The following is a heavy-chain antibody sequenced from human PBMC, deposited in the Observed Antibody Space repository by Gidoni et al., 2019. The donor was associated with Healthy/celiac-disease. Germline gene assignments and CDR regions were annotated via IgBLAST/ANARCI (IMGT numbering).Heavy chain of an antibody. CDR2: IYYSGST. CDR3: ARLVWVAGAYPYYYGMDV. D-gene: IGHD6-19*01. Sequence: QLQLQESGPGLVKPSETLSLTCTVSGGSISSSSYYWGWIRQPPGKGLEWIGSIYYSGSTYYNPSLKSRVTISVDTSKNQFSLKLSSVTAADTAVNYCARLVWVAGAYPYYYGMDVWGQGTTVTVSS. V-gene: IGHV4-39*01. J-gene: IGHJ6*02. CDR1: GGSISSSSYY.